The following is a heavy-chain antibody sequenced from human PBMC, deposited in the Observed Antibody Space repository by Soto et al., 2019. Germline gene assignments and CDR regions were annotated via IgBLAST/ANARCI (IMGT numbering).Heavy chain of an antibody. CDR2: INAGNGNT. D-gene: IGHD5-12*01. CDR3: ARVVSRDKDSGYRGPFDP. Sequence: ASVKVSCKASGYTFTSYAMHWVRQAPGQRLEWMGWINAGNGNTKYSQKFQGRVTITRDTSASTAYMELSSLRSEDTAVYYCARVVSRDKDSGYRGPFDPWGQGTLVTVSS. J-gene: IGHJ5*02. V-gene: IGHV1-3*01. CDR1: GYTFTSYA.